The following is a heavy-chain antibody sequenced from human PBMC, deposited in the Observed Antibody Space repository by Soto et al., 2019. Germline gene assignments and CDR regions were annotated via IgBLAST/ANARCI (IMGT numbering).Heavy chain of an antibody. V-gene: IGHV4-59*08. CDR3: ARRWGTTFDY. J-gene: IGHJ4*02. CDR2: IYYSGST. CDR1: GGSISSYY. D-gene: IGHD3-16*01. Sequence: QVQLQESGPGLVKPSETLSLTCTVSGGSISSYYWSWIRQPPGKGLEWIGYIYYSGSTNYNPSLKSRVTISVDTSQNQFPLKLSSVTAADTAVDHCARRWGTTFDYWGQGTLVTVSS.